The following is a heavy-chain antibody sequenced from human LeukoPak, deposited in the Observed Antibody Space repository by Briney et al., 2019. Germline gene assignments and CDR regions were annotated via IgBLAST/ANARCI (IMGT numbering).Heavy chain of an antibody. CDR3: ARGIGSSTWPLAL. J-gene: IGHJ4*02. Sequence: GGSLRLSCAASGFTFSNYWMTWVRQAPGKGLEWVSYISSSGSTRYYADSVKGRFTISRDNAKNSLYLQLNSLRAEDTAVYYCARGIGSSTWPLALWGQGTLVTVSS. CDR1: GFTFSNYW. CDR2: ISSSGSTR. V-gene: IGHV3-48*04. D-gene: IGHD6-13*01.